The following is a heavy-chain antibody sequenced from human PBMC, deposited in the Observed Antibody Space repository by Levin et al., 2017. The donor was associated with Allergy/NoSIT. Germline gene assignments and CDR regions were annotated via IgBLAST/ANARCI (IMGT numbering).Heavy chain of an antibody. CDR3: ARVVRGVIDY. V-gene: IGHV4-59*01. CDR2: IYYSGST. Sequence: SETLSLTCTVSGGSISSYYWSWIRQPPGKGLEWIGYIYYSGSTNYNPSLKSRVTISVDTSKNQFSLKLSSVTAADTAVYYCARVVRGVIDYWGQGTLVTVSS. D-gene: IGHD3-10*01. CDR1: GGSISSYY. J-gene: IGHJ4*02.